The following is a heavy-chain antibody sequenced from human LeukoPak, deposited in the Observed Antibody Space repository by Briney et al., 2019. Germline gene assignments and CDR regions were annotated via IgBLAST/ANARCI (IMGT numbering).Heavy chain of an antibody. CDR3: ARDRGLWSGYSSYSEYFQH. CDR1: GFTFSSYS. V-gene: IGHV3-21*01. CDR2: ISSSSSYI. J-gene: IGHJ1*01. Sequence: PGGSLRLSCAASGFTFSSYSMNWVRQAPGKGLEWVSSISSSSSYIYYADSVKGRFTISRDNAKNSLYLQMDSLRAEDTAVYYCARDRGLWSGYSSYSEYFQHWGQGTLVTVSS. D-gene: IGHD3-3*01.